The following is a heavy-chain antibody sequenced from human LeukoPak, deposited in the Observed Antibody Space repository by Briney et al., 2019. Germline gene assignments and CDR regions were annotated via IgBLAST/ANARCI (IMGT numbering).Heavy chain of an antibody. CDR1: GFSFSTYT. CDR2: ISSSGSYI. Sequence: GGSLRLSCAASGFSFSTYTMNWVRQAPGKGLEWVSSISSSGSYIYYADSMKGRFTISRDNAKNSLYLQMNSLRAEDTAVYYCARDGVFGVVTTIDYWGQGTLVTVSS. V-gene: IGHV3-21*01. CDR3: ARDGVFGVVTTIDY. J-gene: IGHJ4*02. D-gene: IGHD3-3*01.